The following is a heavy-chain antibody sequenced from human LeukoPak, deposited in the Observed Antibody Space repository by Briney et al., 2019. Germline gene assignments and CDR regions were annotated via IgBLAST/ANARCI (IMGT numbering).Heavy chain of an antibody. Sequence: GGSLRLSCAASGFTFSSYWMHWVRHAPGKGLVWVSRINSDGSSTSYADSVKGRFTISRDNAKNTLYLQMNSLRAEDTAVYYCARVMGATLFRRYYYYGMDVWGQGTTVTVSS. CDR1: GFTFSSYW. J-gene: IGHJ6*02. CDR3: ARVMGATLFRRYYYYGMDV. CDR2: INSDGSST. D-gene: IGHD1-26*01. V-gene: IGHV3-74*01.